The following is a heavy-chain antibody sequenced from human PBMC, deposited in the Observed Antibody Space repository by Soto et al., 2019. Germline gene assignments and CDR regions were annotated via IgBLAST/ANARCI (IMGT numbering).Heavy chain of an antibody. J-gene: IGHJ6*02. CDR2: INPNSGGT. V-gene: IGHV1-2*04. Sequence: ASVKVSCKASGYTFTGYYMHWVRQAPGQGLEWMGWINPNSGGTNYAQKFQGWVTMTRDTSISTAYMELSRLRSDDTAVYYCARDQGAAATYGMDVWGQGTTVTVSS. D-gene: IGHD6-13*01. CDR3: ARDQGAAATYGMDV. CDR1: GYTFTGYY.